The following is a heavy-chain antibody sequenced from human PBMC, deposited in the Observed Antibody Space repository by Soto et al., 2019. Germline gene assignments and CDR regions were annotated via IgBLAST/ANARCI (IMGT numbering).Heavy chain of an antibody. V-gene: IGHV3-64*04. J-gene: IGHJ4*02. CDR1: GFTFSSYA. CDR3: SYDTFGDKDF. D-gene: IGHD3-9*01. CDR2: ISSNGGST. Sequence: GGSLRLSCSASGFTFSSYAMHWVRQAPGKGLEYVSAISSNGGSTYYADSVKGRFTISRDNAKNTLYLQMNSLGVEDTALYYCSYDTFGDKDFWGQGTPVTVSS.